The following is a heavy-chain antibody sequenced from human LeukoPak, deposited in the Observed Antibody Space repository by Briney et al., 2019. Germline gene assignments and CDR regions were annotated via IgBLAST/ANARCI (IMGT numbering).Heavy chain of an antibody. CDR1: GGSISSGGYY. J-gene: IGHJ3*02. Sequence: SETLSLTCTVSGGSISSGGYYWSWIRQHPGKGLEWIGYIYYSGSTYYNPSLKSRVTMSVDTSKNQFSLKLSSVTAADTAVYYCARDPHSTTVVTGDAFDIWGQGTMVTVSS. CDR2: IYYSGST. CDR3: ARDPHSTTVVTGDAFDI. V-gene: IGHV4-31*03. D-gene: IGHD4-23*01.